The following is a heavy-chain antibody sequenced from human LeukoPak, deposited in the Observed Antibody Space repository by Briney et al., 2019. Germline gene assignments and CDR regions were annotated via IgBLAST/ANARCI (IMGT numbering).Heavy chain of an antibody. Sequence: GGSLRLSCAASGFTVSSSYMSWVRQAPGKGLEWVSVIYSGGSGSTYYADSVKGRFTISRDNSKNTLNLQMNSLRAEDTAVYYCAAYSSSWRGQGTLVTVSS. J-gene: IGHJ4*02. V-gene: IGHV3-53*01. CDR3: AAYSSSW. D-gene: IGHD6-13*01. CDR1: GFTVSSSY. CDR2: IYSGGSGST.